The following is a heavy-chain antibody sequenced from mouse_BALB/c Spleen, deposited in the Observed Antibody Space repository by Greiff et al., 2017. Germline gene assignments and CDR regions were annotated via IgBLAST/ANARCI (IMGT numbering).Heavy chain of an antibody. CDR1: GYTFTDYE. J-gene: IGHJ4*01. CDR2: IDPETGGT. D-gene: IGHD2-3*01. V-gene: IGHV1-15*01. CDR3: TRDDGGYYPYAMDY. Sequence: VQLQQSGAELVRPGASVTLSCKASGYTFTDYEMHWVKQTPVHGLEWIGAIDPETGGTAYNQKFKGKATLTADKSSSTAYMELRSLTSEDSAVYYCTRDDGGYYPYAMDYWGQGTSVTVSS.